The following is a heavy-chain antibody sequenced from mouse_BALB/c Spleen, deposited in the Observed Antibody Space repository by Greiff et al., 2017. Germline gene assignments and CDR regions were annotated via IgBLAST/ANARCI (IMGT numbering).Heavy chain of an antibody. CDR3: ARNYYGYEDY. Sequence: VMLVESGAELARPGASVKLSRKASGYTFTSYWMQWVKQRPGQGLEWIGAIYPGDGDTRYTQKFKGKATLTADKSSSTAYMQLSSLASEDSAVYYCARNYYGYEDYWGQGTTLTVSS. V-gene: IGHV1-87*01. CDR2: IYPGDGDT. D-gene: IGHD1-2*01. J-gene: IGHJ2*01. CDR1: GYTFTSYW.